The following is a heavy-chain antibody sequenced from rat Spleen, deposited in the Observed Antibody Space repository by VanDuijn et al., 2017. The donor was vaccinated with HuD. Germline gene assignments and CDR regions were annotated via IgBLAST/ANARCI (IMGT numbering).Heavy chain of an antibody. V-gene: IGHV3-3*01. CDR3: GRAGGGTGGFTY. CDR1: GYSITSSYR. CDR2: INSAGST. D-gene: IGHD1-5*01. J-gene: IGHJ3*01. Sequence: EVQLQESGPGLVKPSQSLSLTCSVTGYSITSSYRWNWIRKFPGNKLEWMGYINSAGSTNYNPSLKSRISITRDTSKNQFFLQVNSVTTEDTATDYCGRAGGGTGGFTYWGQGTLVTVSS.